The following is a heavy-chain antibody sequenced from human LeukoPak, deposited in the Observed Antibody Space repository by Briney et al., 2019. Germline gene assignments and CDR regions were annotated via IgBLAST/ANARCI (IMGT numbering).Heavy chain of an antibody. D-gene: IGHD6-13*01. Sequence: GGSLRLSCAASGFTFSSYSMNWVRQAPGKGLEWVSSISSSSSYIYYADSVTGRFTTSRDNAKNSLDLQMNSLRAEDTAVYYCATPAAGPGSEYSLYWGQGTLVTVSS. CDR1: GFTFSSYS. CDR3: ATPAAGPGSEYSLY. J-gene: IGHJ1*01. V-gene: IGHV3-21*01. CDR2: ISSSSSYI.